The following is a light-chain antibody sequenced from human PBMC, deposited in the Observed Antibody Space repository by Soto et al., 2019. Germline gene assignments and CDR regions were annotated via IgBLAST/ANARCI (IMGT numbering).Light chain of an antibody. V-gene: IGLV1-44*01. J-gene: IGLJ2*01. CDR3: AVWDDSLNGLL. CDR1: SSNIGSNT. CDR2: SNN. Sequence: QAVVTQPPSASGTPGQWVTISCSGSSSNIGSNTVNWYHHLPGTAPKLLIYSNNQRPSGVPDRISGSKSGTSASLAIGGLQSEDEADYYCAVWDDSLNGLLFGGGTKVTVL.